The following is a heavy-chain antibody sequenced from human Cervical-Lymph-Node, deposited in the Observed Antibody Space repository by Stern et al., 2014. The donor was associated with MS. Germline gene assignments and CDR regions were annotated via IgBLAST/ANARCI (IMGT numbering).Heavy chain of an antibody. Sequence: VQLEESGPGLVKPSQTLSLICAVSGGSMASSTGGYFWSWIRQPPGKGLERIGFIYYSGSTYYNPSLKRRTTISVDTSKNQVSLRLTSMTAADTAVYYCARVAYCGGDCSAFDSWGQGTLVTVSS. CDR3: ARVAYCGGDCSAFDS. J-gene: IGHJ4*02. V-gene: IGHV4-31*11. CDR1: GGSMASSTGGYF. D-gene: IGHD2-21*02. CDR2: IYYSGST.